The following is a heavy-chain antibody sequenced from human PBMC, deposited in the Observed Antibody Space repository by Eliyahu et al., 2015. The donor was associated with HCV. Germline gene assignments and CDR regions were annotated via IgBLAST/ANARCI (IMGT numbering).Heavy chain of an antibody. Sequence: EVQLLESGGGLVQPGGSLRLSCAASGFTFSSYAMSWVRQAPGKGLEWVSAISGSGGSTYYADSVKGRFTISRDNSKNTLYLQMNSLRAEDTAVYYCAKDLKWYSSSWFNFDYWGQGTLVTVSS. V-gene: IGHV3-23*01. CDR1: GFTFSSYA. J-gene: IGHJ4*02. D-gene: IGHD6-13*01. CDR2: ISGSGGST. CDR3: AKDLKWYSSSWFNFDY.